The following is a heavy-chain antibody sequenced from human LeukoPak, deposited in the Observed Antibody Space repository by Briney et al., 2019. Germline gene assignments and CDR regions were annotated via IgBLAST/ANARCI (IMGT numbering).Heavy chain of an antibody. CDR1: GDSISGVY. V-gene: IGHV4-59*01. CDR3: ARDRAAALFDY. CDR2: IYYSGST. Sequence: SETLSLTCTVSGDSISGVYWSWIRQPPGKGLEWIGYIYYSGSTNYNPSLQSRVIISVDTSKNQFSLKLSSVTAADTAVYYCARDRAAALFDYWGQGTLVTVSS. J-gene: IGHJ4*02. D-gene: IGHD6-13*01.